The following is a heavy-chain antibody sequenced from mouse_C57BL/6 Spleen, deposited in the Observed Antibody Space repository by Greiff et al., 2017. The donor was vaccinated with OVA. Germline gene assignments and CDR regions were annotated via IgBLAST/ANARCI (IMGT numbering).Heavy chain of an antibody. CDR2: IDPSDSYT. CDR3: ARGGGGFAY. J-gene: IGHJ3*01. Sequence: VKLQQPGAELVKPGASVKLSCKASGYTFTSYWMQWVKQRPGQGLEWIGEIDPSDSYTNYNQKFKGKATLTVDTSSSTAYMQLSSLTSEDSAVYYCARGGGGFAYWGQGTLVTVSA. V-gene: IGHV1-50*01. CDR1: GYTFTSYW.